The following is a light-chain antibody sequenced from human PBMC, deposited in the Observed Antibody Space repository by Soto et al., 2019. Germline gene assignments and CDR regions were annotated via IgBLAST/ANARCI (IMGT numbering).Light chain of an antibody. Sequence: QSVLTQPPSASGSPGQSVTISCTGTSSDVGGSNFVSWYQQHPGKAPKLMIYEVTKRPSGVPDRFSGSKSGDTASLTVSGLQADDEADYYCSSYAGNNNYVFGTGTKVPVL. V-gene: IGLV2-8*01. CDR2: EVT. J-gene: IGLJ1*01. CDR1: SSDVGGSNF. CDR3: SSYAGNNNYV.